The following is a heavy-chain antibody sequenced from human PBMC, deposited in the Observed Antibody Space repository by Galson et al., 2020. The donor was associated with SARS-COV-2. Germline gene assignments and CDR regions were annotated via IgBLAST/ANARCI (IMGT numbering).Heavy chain of an antibody. D-gene: IGHD6-19*01. CDR3: AREDEGSGWCRYFDY. CDR2: IIPIFGTA. J-gene: IGHJ4*02. V-gene: IGHV1-69*13. Sequence: SVKVSCKASGGTFSSYAISWVRQAPGQGLEWMGGIIPIFGTANYAQKFQGRVTITADESTSTAYMELSSLRSEDTAVYYCAREDEGSGWCRYFDYWGQGTLVTVSS. CDR1: GGTFSSYA.